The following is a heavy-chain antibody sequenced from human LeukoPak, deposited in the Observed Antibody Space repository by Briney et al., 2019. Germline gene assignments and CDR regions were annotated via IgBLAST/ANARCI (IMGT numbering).Heavy chain of an antibody. CDR3: ARDSSNYYFDY. V-gene: IGHV3-66*01. CDR1: GFTVSSTY. D-gene: IGHD4-11*01. J-gene: IGHJ4*02. CDR2: IYSGGST. Sequence: GGSLRLSCAASGFTVSSTYMSWVRQAPGKGLEWVSVIYSGGSTYYADSVKGRFTISRDNSKNTLFLQMNSLRAEDTAVYYCARDSSNYYFDYWGQGTLVTVSS.